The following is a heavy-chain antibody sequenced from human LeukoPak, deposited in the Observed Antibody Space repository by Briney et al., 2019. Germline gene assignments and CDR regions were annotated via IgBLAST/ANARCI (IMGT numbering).Heavy chain of an antibody. V-gene: IGHV3-48*03. CDR2: ISSSATTI. D-gene: IGHD3-16*01. CDR3: ARGSMITFGGVLDY. CDR1: GFTFSTYE. Sequence: PGGSLRLSCSASGFTFSTYEMNWVRQAPGKGLEWISYISSSATTIYYADSVKGRFTISRDNAKNSLYLQMNSLRAEDTAVYYCARGSMITFGGVLDYWGQGTLVTVSS. J-gene: IGHJ4*02.